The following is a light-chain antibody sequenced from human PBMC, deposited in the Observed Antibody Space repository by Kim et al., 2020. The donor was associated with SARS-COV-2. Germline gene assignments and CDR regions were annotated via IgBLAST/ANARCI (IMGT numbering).Light chain of an antibody. V-gene: IGKV1-16*01. J-gene: IGKJ1*01. CDR2: AAS. CDR3: QQYSGYPRT. CDR1: QDISSN. Sequence: ASVGDRVTITCRASQDISSNLAWFQQKPGKAPKSLIYAASSLRSGAPSRFSGAGSGTDFTLTISTLQAEDSGTYYCQQYSGYPRTFGQGTKVDIK.